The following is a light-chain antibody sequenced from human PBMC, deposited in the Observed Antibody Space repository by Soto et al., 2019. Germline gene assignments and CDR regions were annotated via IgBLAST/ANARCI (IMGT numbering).Light chain of an antibody. Sequence: SYELTQPPSVSVAPGQTARITCGGNNIGDESVHWYQHKPGQAPVLVVYADYDRPSGIPGRFSGSNSGNTATLTITRVEVGDEADYYCQVWDSSSDHVVFGGGTKVTVL. V-gene: IGLV3-21*02. CDR1: NIGDES. CDR2: ADY. J-gene: IGLJ2*01. CDR3: QVWDSSSDHVV.